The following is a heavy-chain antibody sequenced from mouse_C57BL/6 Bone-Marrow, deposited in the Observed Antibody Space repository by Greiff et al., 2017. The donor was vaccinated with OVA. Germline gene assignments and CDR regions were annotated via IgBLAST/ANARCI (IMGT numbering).Heavy chain of an antibody. CDR2: IDPENGDT. J-gene: IGHJ2*01. CDR1: GFNIKDDY. D-gene: IGHD1-1*01. CDR3: TTRYYGSSLYFDY. V-gene: IGHV14-4*01. Sequence: DVKLQESGAELVRPGASVKLSCTASGFNIKDDYMHWVKQRPEQGLEWIGWIDPENGDTEYASKFQGKATITADTSSNTAYLQLSSLTSEDTAVYYCTTRYYGSSLYFDYWGQGTTLTVSS.